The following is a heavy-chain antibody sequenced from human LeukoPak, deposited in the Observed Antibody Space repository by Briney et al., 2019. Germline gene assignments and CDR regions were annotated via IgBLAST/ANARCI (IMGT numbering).Heavy chain of an antibody. CDR2: IIPIFGTA. J-gene: IGHJ6*02. V-gene: IGHV1-69*01. D-gene: IGHD4-23*01. CDR3: ARENNGGNSGYYYYGMDV. Sequence: GSSVKVSCKASGGTFSSYAISWVRQAPGQGLEWMGGIIPIFGTANYAQKFQGRVTITADESTSTAYMELSSLRSEDTAVYYCARENNGGNSGYYYYGMDVWGQETTVTVSS. CDR1: GGTFSSYA.